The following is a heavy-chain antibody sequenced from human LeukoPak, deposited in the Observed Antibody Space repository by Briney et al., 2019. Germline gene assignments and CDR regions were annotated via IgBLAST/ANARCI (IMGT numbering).Heavy chain of an antibody. CDR1: GGSISSSSYY. V-gene: IGHV4-39*07. CDR3: ARRRVYYDILTGYSPNYFDY. Sequence: SETLSLTCTVSGGSISSSSYYWGWIRQPPGKGLEWIGSIYYSGSTYYNPSLKSRVTISVDTSKNQFSLKLSSVTAADTAVYYCARRRVYYDILTGYSPNYFDYWGQGTLVTVSS. J-gene: IGHJ4*02. D-gene: IGHD3-9*01. CDR2: IYYSGST.